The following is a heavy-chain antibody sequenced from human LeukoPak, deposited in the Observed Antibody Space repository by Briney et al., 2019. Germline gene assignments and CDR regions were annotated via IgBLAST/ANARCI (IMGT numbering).Heavy chain of an antibody. Sequence: GGSLRLSCEGSGFAFSSYWMHWVRQAPGKGRVWVSRISSDGSSTNYEDPVRGRFRSSRDNAKNTLYLQMNSLRAEDTAVYYCARVIVGATNWFAPWGQGTLVTVSS. CDR3: ARVIVGATNWFAP. J-gene: IGHJ5*02. CDR1: GFAFSSYW. CDR2: ISSDGSST. V-gene: IGHV3-74*01. D-gene: IGHD1-26*01.